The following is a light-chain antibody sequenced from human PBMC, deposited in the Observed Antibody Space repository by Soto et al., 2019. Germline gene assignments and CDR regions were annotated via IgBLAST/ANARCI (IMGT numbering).Light chain of an antibody. J-gene: IGKJ5*01. Sequence: DIQMTQAPSSLSASLGDRVTITCQASQDISNYLNWYQQKPGKAPKLLIHAASNLERGVPSRFSGSGSGTDSTFTISSLQPEDFATYYCQQYDNLPTFGQGTRLEIK. CDR2: AAS. V-gene: IGKV1-33*01. CDR1: QDISNY. CDR3: QQYDNLPT.